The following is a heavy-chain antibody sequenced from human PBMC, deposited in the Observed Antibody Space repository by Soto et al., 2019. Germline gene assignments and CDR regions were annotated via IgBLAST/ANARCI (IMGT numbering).Heavy chain of an antibody. D-gene: IGHD5-18*01. J-gene: IGHJ5*02. Sequence: SVKVSCKASGGTFSSYAISWVREAPGQGLAWMGGIIPIFGTANYAQKFQGRVTITADESTSTAYMELSSLRSEDTAVYYCAISDGDTAMTSNWFDPWGQGTLVTV. CDR1: GGTFSSYA. CDR3: AISDGDTAMTSNWFDP. V-gene: IGHV1-69*13. CDR2: IIPIFGTA.